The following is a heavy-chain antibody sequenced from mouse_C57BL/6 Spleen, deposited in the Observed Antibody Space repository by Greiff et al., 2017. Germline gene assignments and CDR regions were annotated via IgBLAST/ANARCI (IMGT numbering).Heavy chain of an antibody. CDR2: INPYNGDT. D-gene: IGHD2-1*01. CDR3: ARGEFYYGNCYFDV. J-gene: IGHJ1*03. Sequence: VQLKESGPELVKPGDSVKISCKASGYSFTGYFMNWVMQSHGKSLEWIGCINPYNGDTFYNQKFKGKATLTVDKSSSTAHMELRSLTSEDSAIYYCARGEFYYGNCYFDVWGTGTTVTVSS. CDR1: GYSFTGYF. V-gene: IGHV1-20*01.